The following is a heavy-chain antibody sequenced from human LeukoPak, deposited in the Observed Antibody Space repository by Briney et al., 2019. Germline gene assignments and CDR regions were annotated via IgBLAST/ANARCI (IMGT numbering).Heavy chain of an antibody. CDR3: ARGSSSGWYPEYYFDY. D-gene: IGHD6-19*01. CDR2: IYHSGST. Sequence: SETLSLTCAVYGGSFSGYYWSWIRQPPGKGLEWIGEIYHSGSTNYNPSLKSRVTISVDKSKNQFSLKLSSVTAADTAVYYCARGSSSGWYPEYYFDYWGQGTLVTVSS. J-gene: IGHJ4*02. CDR1: GGSFSGYY. V-gene: IGHV4-34*01.